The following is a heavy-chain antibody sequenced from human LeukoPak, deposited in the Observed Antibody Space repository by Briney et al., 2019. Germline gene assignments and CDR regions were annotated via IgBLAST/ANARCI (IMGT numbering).Heavy chain of an antibody. CDR3: ARDDRVTIFGPYGMDV. V-gene: IGHV1-2*02. CDR2: INPNSGGT. J-gene: IGHJ6*02. D-gene: IGHD3-3*01. CDR1: GYTFTGYY. Sequence: ASVKVSCKASGYTFTGYYMHWVRQAPGQGLEWMGWINPNSGGTNYAQKFQGRVTMTRDTSTSTAYMELSRLRSDDTAVYYCARDDRVTIFGPYGMDVWGQGTTVTVSS.